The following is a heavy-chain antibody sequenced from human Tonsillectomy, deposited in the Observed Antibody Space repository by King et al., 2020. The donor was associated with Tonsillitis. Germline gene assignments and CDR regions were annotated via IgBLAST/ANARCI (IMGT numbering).Heavy chain of an antibody. CDR2: IYYSGST. D-gene: IGHD2-2*01. V-gene: IGHV4-30-4*07. CDR3: ARDSVPALLGYYYYGMDV. J-gene: IGHJ6*02. Sequence: QLQESGPGLVKPSQTLSLTCAVSGGSISSGGYSWSWIRQPPGQGLEWIGYIYYSGSTYYNPSLKSRVTISVDTSKNQFSLKLSSVTAADTAVYYCARDSVPALLGYYYYGMDVWGQGTTVTVSS. CDR1: GGSISSGGYS.